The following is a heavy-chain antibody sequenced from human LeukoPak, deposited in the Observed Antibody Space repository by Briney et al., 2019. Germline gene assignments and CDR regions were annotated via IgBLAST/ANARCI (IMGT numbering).Heavy chain of an antibody. D-gene: IGHD3-22*01. CDR2: IKSKTDGGTT. J-gene: IGHJ4*02. CDR3: TTDPYYYDSSGYYF. V-gene: IGHV3-15*01. CDR1: GFTFSNAR. Sequence: GGSLRLSCAASGFTFSNARMSWVRQAPGKGLEWVGRIKSKTDGGTTDYAAPVKGRFTISRDDSKNTLYLQMNSLKTEDTAVYYCTTDPYYYDSSGYYFGGQGTLVTVSS.